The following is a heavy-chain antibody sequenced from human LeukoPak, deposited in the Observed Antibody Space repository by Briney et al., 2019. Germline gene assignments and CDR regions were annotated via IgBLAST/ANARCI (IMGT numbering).Heavy chain of an antibody. CDR3: EKDLGLRSDY. Sequence: PGGSLILSWASSGFTFDEYAMHALGQAPGKGVAWISGISWNSGSIGYADSVKGRFTSYRDNAPNSLYLQMNRLSAEDTDLYYCEKDLGLRSDYWGQGTPVTASS. CDR2: ISWNSGSI. V-gene: IGHV3-9*01. J-gene: IGHJ4*02. CDR1: GFTFDEYA. D-gene: IGHD5-12*01.